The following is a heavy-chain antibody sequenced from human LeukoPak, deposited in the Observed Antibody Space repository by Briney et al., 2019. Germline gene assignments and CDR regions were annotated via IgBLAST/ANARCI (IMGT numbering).Heavy chain of an antibody. D-gene: IGHD5-18*01. CDR3: AREGGQLWSRYCYFDL. J-gene: IGHJ2*01. V-gene: IGHV3-48*03. Sequence: GGSLRLSCAASGFTFSSYEMNWVRQAPGKGLEWVSYISSSGSTIYYADSVKGRFTISRDNAKNSLYLQMNSLRAEDTAVYYCAREGGQLWSRYCYFDLWGRGTLVTVSS. CDR2: ISSSGSTI. CDR1: GFTFSSYE.